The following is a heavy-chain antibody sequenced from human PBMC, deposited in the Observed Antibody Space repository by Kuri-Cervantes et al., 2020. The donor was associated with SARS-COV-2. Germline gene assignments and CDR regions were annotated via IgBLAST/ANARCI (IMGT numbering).Heavy chain of an antibody. CDR1: GFTFSSYW. CDR2: IKQDGSEK. CDR3: AKDVNIVVVPAATFHYYCMDV. V-gene: IGHV3-7*01. D-gene: IGHD2-2*01. J-gene: IGHJ6*03. Sequence: GGSLRLSCAASGFTFSSYWMSWVRQAPGKGLEWVANIKQDGSEKYYVDSVKGRFTISRDNSKNTLYLQMNSLRAEDTAVYYCAKDVNIVVVPAATFHYYCMDVWGKGTTVTVSS.